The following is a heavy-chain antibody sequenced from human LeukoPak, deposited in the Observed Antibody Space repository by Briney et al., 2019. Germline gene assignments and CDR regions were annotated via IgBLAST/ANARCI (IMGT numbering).Heavy chain of an antibody. CDR3: ARANPQQQLAFDY. CDR1: GGSFSGYY. D-gene: IGHD6-13*01. Sequence: PSETLSLTCAVYGGSFSGYYWSWIRQPPGKGLEWIGEINHSGSTNYNPSLKSRVTISVDTSKNQFSLKLSSVTAADTAVYYCARANPQQQLAFDYWGRGTLVTVSS. V-gene: IGHV4-34*01. CDR2: INHSGST. J-gene: IGHJ4*02.